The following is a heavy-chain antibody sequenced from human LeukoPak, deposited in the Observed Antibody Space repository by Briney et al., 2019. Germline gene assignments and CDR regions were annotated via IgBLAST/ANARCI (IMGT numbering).Heavy chain of an antibody. V-gene: IGHV3-23*01. D-gene: IGHD2-15*01. CDR1: GFTFTSYS. CDR2: ISNNGGYT. J-gene: IGHJ4*02. Sequence: GGSLRLSCAASGFTFTSYSMSWVRQAPGKGLEWVSAISNNGGYTYYADSVQGRFTISRDNSKSTLCLQMNSLRAEDTAVYYCAKQLGYCSDGSCYFPYWGQGTLVTVSS. CDR3: AKQLGYCSDGSCYFPY.